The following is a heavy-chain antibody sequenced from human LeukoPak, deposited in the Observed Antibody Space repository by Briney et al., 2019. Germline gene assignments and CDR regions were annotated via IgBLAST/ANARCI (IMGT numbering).Heavy chain of an antibody. D-gene: IGHD5-12*01. CDR2: IYYSGST. V-gene: IGHV4-59*08. J-gene: IGHJ5*01. CDR3: VRHDGRGGATMGAFDS. Sequence: SETLSLTCTVSGGSISSYYWSWIRQPPGKGLEWIGYIYYSGSTNYNPSLDGRVTISLDTSANHFSLQLNSVTAADTAVYYCVRHDGRGGATMGAFDSWGQGSLVTVSS. CDR1: GGSISSYY.